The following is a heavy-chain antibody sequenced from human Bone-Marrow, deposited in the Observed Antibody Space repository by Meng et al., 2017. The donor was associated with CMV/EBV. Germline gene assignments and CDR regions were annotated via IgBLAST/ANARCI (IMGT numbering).Heavy chain of an antibody. CDR2: IKQGGSEK. J-gene: IGHJ4*02. Sequence: GESLKISCAASGFTFSSYWMSWVRQAPGKGLEWVANIKQGGSEKYYVDSVKGRFTISRDNAKNSLYLQMNSLRAEDTAVYYCARVKLGLDYWGQGTLVTVSS. CDR1: GFTFSSYW. D-gene: IGHD6-13*01. V-gene: IGHV3-7*01. CDR3: ARVKLGLDY.